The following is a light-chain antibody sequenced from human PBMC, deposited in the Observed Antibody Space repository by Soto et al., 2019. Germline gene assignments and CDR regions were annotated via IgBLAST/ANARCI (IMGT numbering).Light chain of an antibody. CDR1: SSDVGGYNY. V-gene: IGLV2-14*03. CDR2: DVS. J-gene: IGLJ1*01. Sequence: QSALTQPASVSGSPGQPLTISCTGTSSDVGGYNYVSWYQQHPGKAPKLMIYDVSNRPSGVSNRFSGSKSGNTASLTISGLQAEDEADYYCSSYTSSSTLDVFGTGTKLTVL. CDR3: SSYTSSSTLDV.